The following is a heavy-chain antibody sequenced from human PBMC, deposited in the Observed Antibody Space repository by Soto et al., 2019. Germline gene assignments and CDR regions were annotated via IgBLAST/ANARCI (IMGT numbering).Heavy chain of an antibody. D-gene: IGHD6-6*01. CDR1: GFSLSSYV. J-gene: IGHJ6*02. CDR2: ISGSDDSA. V-gene: IGHV3-23*01. CDR3: ARKEASSSLFSEFYYGLDV. Sequence: GGSLRLSCVASGFSLSSYVMSWVRQARGKGLEWVSGISGSDDSANYADSVKGRFTISRDSSTNTLYLHTNSLRAEDTGVYYCARKEASSSLFSEFYYGLDVWGQGTTVTVSS.